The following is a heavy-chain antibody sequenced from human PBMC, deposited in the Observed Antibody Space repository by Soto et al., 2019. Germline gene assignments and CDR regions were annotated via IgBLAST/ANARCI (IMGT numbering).Heavy chain of an antibody. Sequence: SETLSLTCTVSGGSVSGYYWTWIRQSPGKGLEWIGYIYYTGATNYNPSLNSRAIISIDTSSNQFSLKLSSLTAADTAVYYCARGAGAIPSYYCGMDVWGKGPTLTVSS. CDR3: ARGAGAIPSYYCGMDV. CDR1: GGSVSGYY. V-gene: IGHV4-59*02. CDR2: IYYTGAT. J-gene: IGHJ6*04. D-gene: IGHD1-26*01.